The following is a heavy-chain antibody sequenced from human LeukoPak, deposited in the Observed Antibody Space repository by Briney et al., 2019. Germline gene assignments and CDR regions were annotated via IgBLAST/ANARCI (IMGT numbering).Heavy chain of an antibody. D-gene: IGHD2-2*01. J-gene: IGHJ4*02. CDR3: ARTGYCSSTSCLRGLDY. CDR1: GFTFSSYG. CDR2: IWYDGSNK. V-gene: IGHV3-33*01. Sequence: PGRSLRLSCAASGFTFSSYGMHWVRQAPGKGLEWVAVIWYDGSNKYYADSVKGRFTISRDNSKNTLYLQMNSLRAEDTAVYYCARTGYCSSTSCLRGLDYWGQGTLVTVSS.